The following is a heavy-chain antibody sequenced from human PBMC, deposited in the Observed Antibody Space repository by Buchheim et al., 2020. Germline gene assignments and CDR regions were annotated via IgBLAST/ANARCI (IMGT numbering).Heavy chain of an antibody. CDR2: IYYSGST. Sequence: QLQLQESGPGLVKPSETLSLTCTVSGGSISSSSYYWGWIRQPPGKGLEWIGSIYYSGSTYYNPSLKSRVTIPVDTSKNQFSLKLSSVTAADTAVYYCARDRRYDFWSGYYSGPNWFDPWGQGTL. CDR1: GGSISSSSYY. J-gene: IGHJ5*02. V-gene: IGHV4-39*07. CDR3: ARDRRYDFWSGYYSGPNWFDP. D-gene: IGHD3-3*01.